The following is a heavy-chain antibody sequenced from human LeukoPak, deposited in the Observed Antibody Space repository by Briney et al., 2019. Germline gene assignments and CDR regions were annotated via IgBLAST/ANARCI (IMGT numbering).Heavy chain of an antibody. J-gene: IGHJ2*01. CDR3: ARRIHDSSGYYYWYFDL. V-gene: IGHV4-61*02. Sequence: SETLSLTCTVSGGSISSGSYYWSWIRQPAGKGLEWIGRIYTSGSTNYNPSLRSRVTISGDTSKNQFSLKLSSMTAADTAVYYCARRIHDSSGYYYWYFDLWGRGTLVTVSS. CDR2: IYTSGST. D-gene: IGHD3-22*01. CDR1: GGSISSGSYY.